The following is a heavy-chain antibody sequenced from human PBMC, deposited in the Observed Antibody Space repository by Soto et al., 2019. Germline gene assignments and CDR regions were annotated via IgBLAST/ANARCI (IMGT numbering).Heavy chain of an antibody. J-gene: IGHJ4*02. Sequence: GGSLRLSCAASGFTLNNHAMRWLRQAPGKGLEWVSSISESGDRTYYADFVKGRFTISRDTSKNQFSLKLSSVTAADTAVYYCARGLQTTVHFDYWGQGTLVTVSS. CDR1: GFTLNNHA. CDR3: ARGLQTTVHFDY. D-gene: IGHD1-1*01. CDR2: ISESGDRT. V-gene: IGHV3-23*01.